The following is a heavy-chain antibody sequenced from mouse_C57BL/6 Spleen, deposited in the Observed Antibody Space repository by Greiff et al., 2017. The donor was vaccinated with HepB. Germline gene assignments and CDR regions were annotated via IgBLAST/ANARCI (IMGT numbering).Heavy chain of an antibody. CDR1: GFTFSSYA. Sequence: EVQGVESGEGLVKPGGSLKLSCAASGFTFSSYAMSWVRQTPEKRLEWVAYISSGGDYIYYADTVKGRFTISRDNARNTLYLQMSSLKSEETAMYYCTRDYYGSSTVYFEFWGTGTTVTVSS. V-gene: IGHV5-9-1*02. J-gene: IGHJ1*03. CDR2: ISSGGDYI. D-gene: IGHD1-1*01. CDR3: TRDYYGSSTVYFEF.